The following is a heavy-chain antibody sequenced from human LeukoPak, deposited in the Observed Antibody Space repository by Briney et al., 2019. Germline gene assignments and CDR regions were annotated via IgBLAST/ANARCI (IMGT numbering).Heavy chain of an antibody. J-gene: IGHJ4*02. D-gene: IGHD2-8*01. CDR2: ISSSGSTI. V-gene: IGHV3-48*03. CDR3: ARDRLMVYAVFDY. Sequence: PGRSLRLSCAASRFTFSSYEMNWVRQAPGKGLEWVSYISSSGSTIYYADSVKGRFTISRDNAKNSLYLQMNSLRAEDTAVYYCARDRLMVYAVFDYWGQGTLVTVSS. CDR1: RFTFSSYE.